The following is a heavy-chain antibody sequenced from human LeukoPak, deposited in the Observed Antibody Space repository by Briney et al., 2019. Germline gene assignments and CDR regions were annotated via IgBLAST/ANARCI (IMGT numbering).Heavy chain of an antibody. J-gene: IGHJ5*02. CDR3: ARSTAAEGPTHNWFDP. V-gene: IGHV4-59*08. Sequence: PSETLSLTCTVSGGSISSYYWSWIRQPPEKGLEWIGNIYYSGSTNYNPSLKSRVTISVDTSKNQFSLKLTSVTAADTAVYYCARSTAAEGPTHNWFDPWGQGTLVTVSS. CDR2: IYYSGST. CDR1: GGSISSYY. D-gene: IGHD6-13*01.